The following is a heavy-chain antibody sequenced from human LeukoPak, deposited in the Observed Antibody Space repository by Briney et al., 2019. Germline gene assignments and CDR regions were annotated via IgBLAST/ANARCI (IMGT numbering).Heavy chain of an antibody. CDR3: ARDRQGIQSRLYYYDSSGSTGDAFDI. Sequence: GGSLRLSCATSGFAFNFFSMNWVRQVPGKGLEWISSISSDSSHIYYADSVKGRFTISRDNARNSLYLQLSSLRAGDTAVYYCARDRQGIQSRLYYYDSSGSTGDAFDIWGQGTMVTVSS. CDR2: ISSDSSHI. V-gene: IGHV3-21*01. CDR1: GFAFNFFS. D-gene: IGHD3-22*01. J-gene: IGHJ3*02.